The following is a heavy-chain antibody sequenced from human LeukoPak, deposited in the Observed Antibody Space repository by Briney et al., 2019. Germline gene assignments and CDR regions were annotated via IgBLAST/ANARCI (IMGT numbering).Heavy chain of an antibody. CDR2: IIPIPGIA. CDR1: GGTFSSYA. D-gene: IGHD5-18*01. V-gene: IGHV1-69*04. Sequence: SVKVSCKASGGTFSSYAISWVRQAPGQGLEWMGRIIPIPGIANYAQKFQGRVTITADKSTSTAYMELSSLRSEDTAVYYCARGRNYGYGDYWGQGTLVTVSS. J-gene: IGHJ4*02. CDR3: ARGRNYGYGDY.